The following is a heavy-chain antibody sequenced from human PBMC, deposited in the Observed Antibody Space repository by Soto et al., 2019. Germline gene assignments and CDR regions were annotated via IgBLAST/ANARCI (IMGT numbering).Heavy chain of an antibody. CDR2: ISYDGSNK. CDR3: AEDLGSSNYGY. Sequence: GGSLRLSCAASGFTFSSYGMHWVRQAPGKGLEWVAVISYDGSNKYYADSVKGRFTISRDNSKNTLYLQMNSLRAEDTAVYYCAEDLGSSNYGYWGQGTLVTVSS. V-gene: IGHV3-30*18. D-gene: IGHD4-4*01. J-gene: IGHJ4*02. CDR1: GFTFSSYG.